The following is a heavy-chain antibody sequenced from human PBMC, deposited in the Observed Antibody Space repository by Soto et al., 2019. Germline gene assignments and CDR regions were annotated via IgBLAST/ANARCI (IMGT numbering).Heavy chain of an antibody. D-gene: IGHD5-18*01. V-gene: IGHV1-8*01. Sequence: VSVKVTSKAPGYTFNGNYSRWVRQAPGQGLEWMGWVSPDHDNAGYAQQFEGRVTMTSDTSISTTYMELTNLRTEDTARYYCSTDIGVYGLDFWGQGTTVTVSS. CDR3: STDIGVYGLDF. J-gene: IGHJ6*02. CDR1: GYTFNGNY. CDR2: VSPDHDNA.